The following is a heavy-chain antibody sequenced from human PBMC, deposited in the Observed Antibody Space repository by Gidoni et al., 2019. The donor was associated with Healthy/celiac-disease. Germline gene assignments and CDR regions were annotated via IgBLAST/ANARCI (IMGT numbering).Heavy chain of an antibody. D-gene: IGHD4-17*01. CDR2: INHSGST. CDR1: GGSFSGYY. V-gene: IGHV4-34*01. CDR3: ARAGDYEGYNWFDP. J-gene: IGHJ5*02. Sequence: QVQLQQWRARLLKPSETLSLTCAVYGGSFSGYYGSWIRQPPGKGLEWMGEINHSGSTNYNPSLKSRVTISVDTSKNQFSLKLSSVTAADTAVYYCARAGDYEGYNWFDPWGQGTLVTVSS.